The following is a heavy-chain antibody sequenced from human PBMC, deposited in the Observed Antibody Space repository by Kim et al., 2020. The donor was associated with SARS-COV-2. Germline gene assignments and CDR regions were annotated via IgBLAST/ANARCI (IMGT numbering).Heavy chain of an antibody. Sequence: GGSLRLSCAASGFTFDDYAMHWVRQAPGKGLEWVSLISGDGGSTYYADSVKGRFTISRDNSKNSLCLQMNSLRTEDTALYYCAKGRLRWGYYDFWSDQPKGDAFDIWGQGTMVTVSS. CDR2: ISGDGGST. V-gene: IGHV3-43*02. CDR1: GFTFDDYA. J-gene: IGHJ3*02. CDR3: AKGRLRWGYYDFWSDQPKGDAFDI. D-gene: IGHD3-3*01.